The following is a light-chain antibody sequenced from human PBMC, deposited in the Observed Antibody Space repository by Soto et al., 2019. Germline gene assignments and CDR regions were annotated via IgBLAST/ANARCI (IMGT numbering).Light chain of an antibody. J-gene: IGKJ1*01. CDR2: AAS. V-gene: IGKV1-9*01. CDR3: QQLNSYPQT. CDR1: QGISSY. Sequence: DIQLTQSPSFLSASVGDRVTITCRASQGISSYLAWYQQKPGKAPKLLIYAASTLRSGVPSRFSGSGSGTEFTLTISSLQPEDFATYYCQQLNSYPQTFGQGTKVDIK.